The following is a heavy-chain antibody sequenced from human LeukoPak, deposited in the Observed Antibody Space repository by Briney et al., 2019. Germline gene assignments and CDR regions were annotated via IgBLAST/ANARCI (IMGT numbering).Heavy chain of an antibody. Sequence: GGSLRLSCAASGFTFSSYALHWVRQAPGKGLEWVAVISYDGSNKYYADSVKGRFTISRDNSKNTLYLQMNSLRAEDTAVYYCARDESYYDFWSGTLGPWGQGTLVTVSS. CDR2: ISYDGSNK. V-gene: IGHV3-30-3*01. CDR3: ARDESYYDFWSGTLGP. J-gene: IGHJ5*02. CDR1: GFTFSSYA. D-gene: IGHD3-3*01.